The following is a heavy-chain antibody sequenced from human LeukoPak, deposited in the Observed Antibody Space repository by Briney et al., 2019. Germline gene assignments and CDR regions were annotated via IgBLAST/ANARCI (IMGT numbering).Heavy chain of an antibody. CDR1: GFTFSSYA. J-gene: IGHJ4*02. CDR3: AKVVTVIVVVSYFDY. CDR2: ISGSGGST. D-gene: IGHD3-22*01. V-gene: IGHV3-23*01. Sequence: GGSLRLSCAASGFTFSSYAMSWVRQAPGKGLEWVSAISGSGGSTYYADSVKGRFTISRDNSKNTLYLQMNSLRAEDTAVYYCAKVVTVIVVVSYFDYWGQGTLVTVSS.